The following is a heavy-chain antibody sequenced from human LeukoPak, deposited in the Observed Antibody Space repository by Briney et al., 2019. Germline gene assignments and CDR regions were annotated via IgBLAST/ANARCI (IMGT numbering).Heavy chain of an antibody. V-gene: IGHV3-23*01. CDR1: GFTFSSYA. Sequence: GGSLRLSCAASGFTFSSYAMSWVRQAPGKGLEWVSAISGSGGSTYYADSVEGRSTISRDNSKNTLYLQMNSLRAEDTAVYYCAKDGRAVAGKFYYYYCMDVWGQGTTVTVSS. CDR3: AKDGRAVAGKFYYYYCMDV. J-gene: IGHJ6*02. CDR2: ISGSGGST. D-gene: IGHD6-19*01.